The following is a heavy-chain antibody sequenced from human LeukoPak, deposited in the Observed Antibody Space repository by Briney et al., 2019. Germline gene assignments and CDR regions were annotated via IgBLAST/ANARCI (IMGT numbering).Heavy chain of an antibody. CDR1: GDSVWSNSVT. V-gene: IGHV6-1*01. CDR3: ARRLTQYDCFDP. CDR2: TYYRSTWYN. D-gene: IGHD2-2*01. J-gene: IGHJ5*02. Sequence: SQTLSLTCAISGDSVWSNSVTWNWIRQSPSRGLEWLGRTYYRSTWYNDCAVSVRGRITVNPDTSKNQFSLHLNSVTPEDTAVYYCARRLTQYDCFDPWGQGILVTVSS.